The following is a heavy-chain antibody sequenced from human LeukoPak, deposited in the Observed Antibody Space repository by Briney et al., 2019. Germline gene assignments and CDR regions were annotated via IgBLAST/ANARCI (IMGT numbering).Heavy chain of an antibody. J-gene: IGHJ4*02. CDR2: IYYSGST. CDR1: GGSISSYY. D-gene: IGHD3-9*01. Sequence: SETLSLTCTDSGGSISSYYWSWIRQPPGKGLEWIGYIYYSGSTNYNPSLKSRVTISVDTSKNQFSLKLSSATAADTAVYYCTRANPRSVYDILTGYYTVFDYWGQGTLVTVSS. CDR3: TRANPRSVYDILTGYYTVFDY. V-gene: IGHV4-59*01.